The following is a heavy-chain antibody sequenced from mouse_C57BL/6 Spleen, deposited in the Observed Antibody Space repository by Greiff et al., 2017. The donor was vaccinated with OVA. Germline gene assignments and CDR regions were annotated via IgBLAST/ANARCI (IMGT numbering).Heavy chain of an antibody. Sequence: QVQLQQSGPGLVAPSQSLSITCTVSGFSLTSYGLSWVRQPPGKGLEWLGVIWGDGSTNYHSALISRLSISQDNSKSQVFLKLNSLQTDDTATYYCANWDRYYAMDYWGQGTSVTVSS. CDR3: ANWDRYYAMDY. J-gene: IGHJ4*01. CDR1: GFSLTSYG. CDR2: IWGDGST. D-gene: IGHD3-3*01. V-gene: IGHV2-3*01.